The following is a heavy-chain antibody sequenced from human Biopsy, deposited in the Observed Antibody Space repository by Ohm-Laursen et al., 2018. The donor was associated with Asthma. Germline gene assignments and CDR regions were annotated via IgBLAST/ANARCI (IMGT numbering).Heavy chain of an antibody. CDR2: INSVFGTS. V-gene: IGHV1-69*13. CDR1: GGTFNTYA. J-gene: IGHJ4*02. Sequence: SVKVTCKFLGGTFNTYAIGWVRQAPGQGLEWMGGINSVFGTSTYPQKFQDRVTITADDSTSTVCMELSSLRSEDTAVYYCARKAGSCISRTCYSLDFWGQGTLVTVSS. D-gene: IGHD2-2*01. CDR3: ARKAGSCISRTCYSLDF.